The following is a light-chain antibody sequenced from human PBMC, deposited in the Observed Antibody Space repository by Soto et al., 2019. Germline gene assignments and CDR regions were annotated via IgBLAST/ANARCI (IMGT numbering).Light chain of an antibody. V-gene: IGKV1-13*02. CDR2: DAS. J-gene: IGKJ1*01. CDR3: QQYNSYSSWT. CDR1: QGIRND. Sequence: AIQMTQSPSSLSASVGDRVTITCRASQGIRNDLGWYQQKPGRAPKLLIYDASTLESGVPSRFSGSGSGTEFTLTISSLQTDDFATYYCQQYNSYSSWTFGQGTKVDI.